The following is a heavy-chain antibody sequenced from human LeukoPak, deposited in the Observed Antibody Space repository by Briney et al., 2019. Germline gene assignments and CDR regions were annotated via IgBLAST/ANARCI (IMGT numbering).Heavy chain of an antibody. D-gene: IGHD6-19*01. CDR2: IYYSGST. J-gene: IGHJ5*02. Sequence: PSETLSLTCTVSGGSISSYYWRWIRQPPGKGLEWIGYIYYSGSTNYNPSLKSRVTISVDTSKNQFSLKLSSVTAADTAVYYCARDSSGWYRGNWFDPWGQGTLVTVSS. V-gene: IGHV4-59*01. CDR3: ARDSSGWYRGNWFDP. CDR1: GGSISSYY.